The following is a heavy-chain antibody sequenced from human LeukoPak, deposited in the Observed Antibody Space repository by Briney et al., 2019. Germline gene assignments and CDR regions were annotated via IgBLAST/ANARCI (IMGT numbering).Heavy chain of an antibody. CDR1: GFTFSSYS. V-gene: IGHV3-21*01. Sequence: GGSLRLSCTASGFTFSSYSMNWVRQAPGKGLEGVSSISTSSSYIYYADSVKGRFTISRDNARNSLYLQMNTLRAEDTAVYSCARGADGVSSNSRGWFDPWGQGTLVTVSS. CDR2: ISTSSSYI. J-gene: IGHJ5*02. CDR3: ARGADGVSSNSRGWFDP. D-gene: IGHD2-15*01.